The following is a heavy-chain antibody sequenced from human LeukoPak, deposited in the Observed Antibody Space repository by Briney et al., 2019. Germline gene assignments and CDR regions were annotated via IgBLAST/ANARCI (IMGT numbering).Heavy chain of an antibody. Sequence: ASVTVSCTASGYTFTSYGISWVRQAPGQGLEWMGWISAYNGNTNYAQKFQGRVTMTTDTSTNTVYMELRSLRSDDTAVYYCARDQWTEYSSSWYGVNWFDPWGQGTLVTVSS. V-gene: IGHV1-18*01. CDR3: ARDQWTEYSSSWYGVNWFDP. D-gene: IGHD6-13*01. J-gene: IGHJ5*02. CDR2: ISAYNGNT. CDR1: GYTFTSYG.